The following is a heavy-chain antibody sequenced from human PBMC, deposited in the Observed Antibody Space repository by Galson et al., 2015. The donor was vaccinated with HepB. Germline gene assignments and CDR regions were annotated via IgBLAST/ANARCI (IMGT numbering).Heavy chain of an antibody. CDR1: GFTFGSYA. J-gene: IGHJ4*02. CDR2: ISGSGVST. Sequence: SLRLSCAASGFTFGSYAMNWVRQAPGKGLEWVSGISGSGVSTYYADSVKGRFIISRDNSKNIVDLYMNSLRAEDTAVYYCAKGPGSNFPDYFEYWGQGTLVTVSS. D-gene: IGHD3-10*01. V-gene: IGHV3-23*01. CDR3: AKGPGSNFPDYFEY.